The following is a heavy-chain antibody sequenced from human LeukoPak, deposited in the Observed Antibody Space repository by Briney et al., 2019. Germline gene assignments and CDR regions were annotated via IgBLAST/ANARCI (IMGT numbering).Heavy chain of an antibody. V-gene: IGHV3-73*01. CDR2: IRSKANSYAT. CDR1: GFTFSGSA. D-gene: IGHD2-2*01. CDR3: TTYCSSTSCYANL. J-gene: IGHJ2*01. Sequence: GGSLRLSCAASGFTFSGSAMHWVRQASGKGLEWVGRIRSKANSYATANAASVKGRFTISRDDSKNTAYLQMNSLKTEDTAVYYCTTYCSSTSCYANLWGRGTLVTVSS.